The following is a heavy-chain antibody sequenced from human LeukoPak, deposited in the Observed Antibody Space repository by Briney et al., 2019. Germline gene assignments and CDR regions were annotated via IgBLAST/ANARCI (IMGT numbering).Heavy chain of an antibody. CDR3: ARALEIDSITYYYRYFQH. CDR1: GFIFRNFA. D-gene: IGHD3-22*01. V-gene: IGHV3-30-3*01. CDR2: IAYDGGIK. Sequence: PGRSLRLSCAASGFIFRNFAMHWVRQAPGKGLEWVAVIAYDGGIKYYADSVKGRFTISKDDSKNTLYLQMNSLRPEDTAVYYCARALEIDSITYYYRYFQHWGQGTLVTVSS. J-gene: IGHJ1*01.